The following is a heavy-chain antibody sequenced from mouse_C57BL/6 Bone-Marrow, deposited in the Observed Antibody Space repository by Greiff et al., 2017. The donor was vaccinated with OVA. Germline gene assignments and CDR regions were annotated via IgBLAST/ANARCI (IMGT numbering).Heavy chain of an antibody. CDR1: GFTFSSYA. CDR3: TRLLDAMDY. Sequence: EVQGVESGAGLVKPGGSLKLSCAASGFTFSSYAMSWVRQTPEKRLEWVAYISSGGDYIYYADTVKGGFTISRDNARNTLYLQMSSLKSEDTAMYYCTRLLDAMDYWGQGTSVTVSS. J-gene: IGHJ4*01. D-gene: IGHD2-1*01. V-gene: IGHV5-9-1*02. CDR2: ISSGGDYI.